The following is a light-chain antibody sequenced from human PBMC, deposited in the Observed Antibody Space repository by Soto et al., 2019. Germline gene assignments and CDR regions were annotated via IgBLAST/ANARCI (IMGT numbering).Light chain of an antibody. CDR2: EGS. Sequence: QSALTQPASVSGSPGQSITISCTGTSSDVGSYNLVSWYQQHPGKAPKLMIYEGSKRPSGVSNRFSGSKSGNTASLTIPGLQAEDEADYYCCSYAGSSIPVVFGGGTKLTVL. J-gene: IGLJ2*01. CDR1: SSDVGSYNL. V-gene: IGLV2-23*01. CDR3: CSYAGSSIPVV.